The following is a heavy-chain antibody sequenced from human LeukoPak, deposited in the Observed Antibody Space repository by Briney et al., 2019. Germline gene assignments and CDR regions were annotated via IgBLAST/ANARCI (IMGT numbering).Heavy chain of an antibody. J-gene: IGHJ2*01. CDR2: ISSSSIYI. D-gene: IGHD3-10*01. Sequence: PGGSLRLSCAASGFTFSSYTMNWVRQAPGKGLEWVSSISSSSIYIYYADSVKGRFTISRDNAKNSLYLQMNSLRAEDTAVYYCAKDRRHTVSGGYFDLWGRGTLVIVSS. CDR3: AKDRRHTVSGGYFDL. V-gene: IGHV3-21*01. CDR1: GFTFSSYT.